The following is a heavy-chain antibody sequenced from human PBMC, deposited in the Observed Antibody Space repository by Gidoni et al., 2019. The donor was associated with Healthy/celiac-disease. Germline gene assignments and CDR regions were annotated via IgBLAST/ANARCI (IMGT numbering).Heavy chain of an antibody. CDR1: GFTFDDYA. Sequence: EVQLVESGGGLVQPGRSLRLSCAASGFTFDDYALPWVRQAPGKGLEWVSGISWNSGSIGDADSVKGRFTISRDNAKNSLYLQMNSLRAEDTALYHCAKDMGDGGYDGHTPDRYYYGMDVWGQGTTVTVSS. V-gene: IGHV3-9*01. D-gene: IGHD5-12*01. J-gene: IGHJ6*02. CDR3: AKDMGDGGYDGHTPDRYYYGMDV. CDR2: ISWNSGSI.